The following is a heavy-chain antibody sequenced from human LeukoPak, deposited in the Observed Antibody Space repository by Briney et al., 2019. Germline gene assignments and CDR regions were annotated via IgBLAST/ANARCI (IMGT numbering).Heavy chain of an antibody. J-gene: IGHJ3*02. V-gene: IGHV5-51*01. Sequence: GESLKISCKGSGYSFTSYWIGWVRQMPGKGLEWMGIIYPGDSDTRYSPSFQGQVTISADKSISAAYLQWSSLKASDTAMYYCARRLDYCSSTSCLSAFDIWGQGTMVTVSS. CDR1: GYSFTSYW. CDR2: IYPGDSDT. D-gene: IGHD2-2*01. CDR3: ARRLDYCSSTSCLSAFDI.